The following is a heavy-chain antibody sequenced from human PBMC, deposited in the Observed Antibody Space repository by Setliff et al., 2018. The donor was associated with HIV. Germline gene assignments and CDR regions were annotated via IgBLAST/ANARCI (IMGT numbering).Heavy chain of an antibody. CDR1: GYPFTSYY. J-gene: IGHJ6*02. D-gene: IGHD3-10*01. CDR3: GAGQHSYSYLGYYYSGVDV. CDR2: INSSASGT. V-gene: IGHV1-46*01. Sequence: GASVKVSCKASGYPFTSYYMHWVRQAPGQGLEWMGIINSSASGTTYAQKFQGRVTITADESTSIAYMELSSLRSDDTAIYYCGAGQHSYSYLGYYYSGVDVWGQGTTVTVSS.